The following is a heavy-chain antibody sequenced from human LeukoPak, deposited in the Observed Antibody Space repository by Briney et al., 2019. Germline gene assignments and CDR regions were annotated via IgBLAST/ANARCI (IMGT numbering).Heavy chain of an antibody. CDR3: ASQPYYDILTGYSHFDY. CDR2: INHSGST. Sequence: SETLSLTCAVYGGSFSGYYWSWIRQPPGKGLEWIGDINHSGSTNYNPSLKSRVTISVDTSKNQFSLKLSSVTAADTAVYYCASQPYYDILTGYSHFDYWGQGTLVTVSS. D-gene: IGHD3-9*01. J-gene: IGHJ4*02. V-gene: IGHV4-34*01. CDR1: GGSFSGYY.